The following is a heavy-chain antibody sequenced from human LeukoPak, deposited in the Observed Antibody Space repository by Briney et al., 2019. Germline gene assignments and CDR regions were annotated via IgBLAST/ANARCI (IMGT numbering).Heavy chain of an antibody. CDR2: INHSGST. CDR1: GGSFSGYY. J-gene: IGHJ5*02. CDR3: ARSSGGWFDP. Sequence: SETLSLTCAVYGGSFSGYYWSWIRQPPGKGLGWIGEINHSGSTNYNPSLKSRVTISVDTSKNQFSLKLSSVTAADTAVYYCARSSGGWFDPWGQGTLVTVSS. D-gene: IGHD3-10*01. V-gene: IGHV4-34*01.